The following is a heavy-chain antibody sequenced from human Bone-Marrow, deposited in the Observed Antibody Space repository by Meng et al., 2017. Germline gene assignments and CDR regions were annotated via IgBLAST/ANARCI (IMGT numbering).Heavy chain of an antibody. J-gene: IGHJ3*02. Sequence: ASVKVSCKASGYTFTGYYMHWVRQAPGQGLEWMGWINPNSGGTNYAQKFQGRVTMTRDTSISTAYMELSRLRSDDTAVYYCAREFRYRWGVVLPNEAFDIWGQGTRVTVSS. CDR3: AREFRYRWGVVLPNEAFDI. D-gene: IGHD3-16*01. V-gene: IGHV1-2*02. CDR1: GYTFTGYY. CDR2: INPNSGGT.